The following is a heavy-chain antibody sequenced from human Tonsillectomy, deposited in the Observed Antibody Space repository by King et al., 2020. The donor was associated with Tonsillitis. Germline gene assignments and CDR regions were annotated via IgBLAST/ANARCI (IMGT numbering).Heavy chain of an antibody. D-gene: IGHD4-17*01. J-gene: IGHJ2*01. CDR2: IHYIGGT. CDR1: GGSISSCDYY. CDR3: ASRSDYGWYFDL. V-gene: IGHV4-30-4*01. Sequence: QLQESGPGLVKPSQTLSLTCTVSGGSISSCDYYWSWYRQPPGKGLEWNGHIHYIGGTYYNPSLKSRFTISVDTSKNQFSLKLSSGTAADTAVYYCASRSDYGWYFDLWGRGTLVTVSS.